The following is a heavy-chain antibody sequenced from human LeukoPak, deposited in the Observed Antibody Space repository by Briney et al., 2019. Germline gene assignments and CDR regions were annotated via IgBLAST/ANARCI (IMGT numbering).Heavy chain of an antibody. Sequence: GGSLRLSCAASGFDFSSNWMHWVRHAPGQGLVWVSRIKGDGISTNYADSVKGRFTISRDIAKNTLYLQMNSLRAEDTAVYYCARAPAYYYAPLDYWGQGTLVTVSS. J-gene: IGHJ4*02. CDR1: GFDFSSNW. CDR2: IKGDGIST. CDR3: ARAPAYYYAPLDY. D-gene: IGHD3-10*01. V-gene: IGHV3-74*01.